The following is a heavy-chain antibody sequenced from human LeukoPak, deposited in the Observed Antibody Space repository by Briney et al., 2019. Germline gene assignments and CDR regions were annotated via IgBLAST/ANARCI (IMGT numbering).Heavy chain of an antibody. CDR2: IYTSGST. D-gene: IGHD6-19*01. V-gene: IGHV4-59*10. Sequence: SENLSRTCAVYGGSFSGYYWSWIRQPPGKGLEWIGRIYTSGSTNYNPSLKSRVTMSVDTSKNQFSLKLSSVTAADTAVYYCAAVAETNWFDPWGQGTLVTVSS. CDR3: AAVAETNWFDP. J-gene: IGHJ5*02. CDR1: GGSFSGYY.